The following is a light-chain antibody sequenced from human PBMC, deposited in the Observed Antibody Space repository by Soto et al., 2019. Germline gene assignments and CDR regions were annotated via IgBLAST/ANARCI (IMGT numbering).Light chain of an antibody. Sequence: QSVLTQPPSVSGAPGQRVTISCTGSSSNIGAGYDVHWYQQLPGTAPKRLIYGNSNRPSGVPDRFSGSKSGPSASLAITGLQAEDEADYYCQSYDSSLSALVVFGGGTKLTVL. CDR1: SSNIGAGYD. CDR3: QSYDSSLSALVV. V-gene: IGLV1-40*01. CDR2: GNS. J-gene: IGLJ2*01.